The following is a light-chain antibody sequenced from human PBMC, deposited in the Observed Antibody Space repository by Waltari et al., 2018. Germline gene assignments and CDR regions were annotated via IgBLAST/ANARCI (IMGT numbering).Light chain of an antibody. Sequence: QSALTQPASVSGSPGQSITISCTGTNSDVGGYNYVSWYQQHPGKAPKLIIYDVNNRPSGVSNRVSAAKSDNTASLTISGRQAEDEGDYYCTSYTTSNTLNWVFGGGTKLTVL. CDR2: DVN. CDR1: NSDVGGYNY. J-gene: IGLJ3*02. CDR3: TSYTTSNTLNWV. V-gene: IGLV2-14*03.